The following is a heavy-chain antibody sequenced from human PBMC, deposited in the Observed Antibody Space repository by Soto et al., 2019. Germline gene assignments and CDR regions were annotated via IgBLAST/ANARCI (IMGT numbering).Heavy chain of an antibody. V-gene: IGHV1-69*13. J-gene: IGHJ6*02. Sequence: SVKVSCKASGGTFSSYAISWVRQAPGQGLEWMGGIIPIFGTANYAQKFQGRVTITADESTSTAYMELSSLRSEDTAVYYCARSAYSSSSNGFCYYRDRMAFWGRGSTVPGS. CDR3: ARSAYSSSSNGFCYYRDRMAF. CDR1: GGTFSSYA. D-gene: IGHD6-6*01. CDR2: IIPIFGTA.